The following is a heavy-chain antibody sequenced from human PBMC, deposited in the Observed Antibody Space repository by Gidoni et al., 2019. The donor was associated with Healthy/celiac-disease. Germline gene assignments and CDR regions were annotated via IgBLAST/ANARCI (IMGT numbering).Heavy chain of an antibody. Sequence: EVQLVESGGGLVQPGGSLHISCAASGFAFRGSAMHWVRQASGKGLEWVGRIRSKANSYATAYAASVKGRFTISRDDSKNTAYLQMNSLKTEDTAVYYCTSLAVAGTLTSDYWGQGTLVTVSS. CDR3: TSLAVAGTLTSDY. CDR2: IRSKANSYAT. D-gene: IGHD6-19*01. V-gene: IGHV3-73*01. J-gene: IGHJ4*02. CDR1: GFAFRGSA.